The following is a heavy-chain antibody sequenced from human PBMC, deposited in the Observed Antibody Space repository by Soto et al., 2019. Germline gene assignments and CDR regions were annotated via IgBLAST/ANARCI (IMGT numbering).Heavy chain of an antibody. J-gene: IGHJ4*02. CDR3: ARDRGYSSGWYYFDY. Sequence: GGSLRLSCAASGFTFSSYAMHWVRQAPGKGLEWVAVISYDGSNKYYADSVKGRFTISRDNSKNTLYLQMNSLRAEDTAVYYCARDRGYSSGWYYFDYWGQGTLVTVSS. CDR1: GFTFSSYA. D-gene: IGHD6-19*01. CDR2: ISYDGSNK. V-gene: IGHV3-30-3*01.